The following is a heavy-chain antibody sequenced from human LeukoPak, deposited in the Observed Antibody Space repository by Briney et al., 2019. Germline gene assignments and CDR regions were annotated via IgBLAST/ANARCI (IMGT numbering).Heavy chain of an antibody. Sequence: GGSLRLSCAASGFTFSSYGMHWVRQAPGKGLEWVAVIWYDGSNKYHADSVKGRFTISRDNSKNTLYLQMNSLRAEDTAVYYCARDITSPDTTPFDYWGQGTLATVSS. D-gene: IGHD1-26*01. V-gene: IGHV3-33*01. CDR3: ARDITSPDTTPFDY. CDR2: IWYDGSNK. CDR1: GFTFSSYG. J-gene: IGHJ4*02.